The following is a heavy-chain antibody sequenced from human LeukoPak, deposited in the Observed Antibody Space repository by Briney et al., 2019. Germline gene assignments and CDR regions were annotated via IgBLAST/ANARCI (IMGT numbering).Heavy chain of an antibody. V-gene: IGHV4-38-2*02. Sequence: SETLSLTCTVSGYSINSGYYWGWIRQPPGRGLKWIGSIYHSGSTYYNPSLKSRVTISVETSKNQFSLKLSSVTAADTAVYYCARGSLAVEGFDYWGQGTLVTVSS. J-gene: IGHJ4*02. CDR2: IYHSGST. CDR1: GYSINSGYY. CDR3: ARGSLAVEGFDY. D-gene: IGHD6-19*01.